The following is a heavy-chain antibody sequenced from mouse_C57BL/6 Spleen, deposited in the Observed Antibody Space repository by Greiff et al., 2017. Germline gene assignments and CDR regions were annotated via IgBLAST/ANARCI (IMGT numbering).Heavy chain of an antibody. CDR1: GYSITSGYY. CDR2: ISYDGSN. J-gene: IGHJ2*01. V-gene: IGHV3-6*01. CDR3: ARRKNYSFDY. Sequence: DVKLQESGPGLVKPSQSLSLTCSVTGYSITSGYYWNWLRQLPGNLLEWMGYISYDGSNNYNPSLKNRISITRDTSKNQFILKLNSVTTEDTDAYYCARRKNYSFDYWGQGTTLTVSS.